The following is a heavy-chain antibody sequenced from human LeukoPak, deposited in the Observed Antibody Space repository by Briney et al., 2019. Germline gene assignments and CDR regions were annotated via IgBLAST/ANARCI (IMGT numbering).Heavy chain of an antibody. Sequence: PGKSLRLSCAASGFTFGSYGMHWVRQAPGKGPEWVAVISFDGNKKYYADSVKGRFTISRDNSKKMLYLQMNSLRPEDTAVYYCAKDATDSVGYEYYFDYWGQGTLVTVSS. CDR3: AKDATDSVGYEYYFDY. CDR2: ISFDGNKK. V-gene: IGHV3-30*18. D-gene: IGHD3-22*01. CDR1: GFTFGSYG. J-gene: IGHJ4*02.